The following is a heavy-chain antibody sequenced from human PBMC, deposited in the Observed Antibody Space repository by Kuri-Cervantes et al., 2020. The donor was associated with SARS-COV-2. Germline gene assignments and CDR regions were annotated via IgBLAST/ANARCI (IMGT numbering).Heavy chain of an antibody. CDR3: ARLRSEAATLSLTDQYFQH. CDR1: GYSFTNCW. D-gene: IGHD3-9*01. CDR2: IDPSDSYT. Sequence: GGSLRLSCKSSGYSFTNCWINWVRQMPAKGLEWMGRIDPSDSYTSYSPSFQGQVTISADKSISIAYLQWSSLKASDTAMYYCARLRSEAATLSLTDQYFQHWGQGTLVTVSS. V-gene: IGHV5-10-1*04. J-gene: IGHJ1*01.